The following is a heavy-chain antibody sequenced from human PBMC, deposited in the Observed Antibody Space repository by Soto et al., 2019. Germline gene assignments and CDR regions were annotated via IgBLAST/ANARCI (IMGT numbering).Heavy chain of an antibody. CDR3: ARTTFYDIFTAYYSLFDY. J-gene: IGHJ4*02. D-gene: IGHD3-9*01. Sequence: QVQLQESGPGLVKPSQTLTLTCTVSGGSINSGRFYWSWIRQHPGKGLEWIGHISDSGSSYYNPSLERRVTISVDTSKNRFSLKLSAVTAADTAVYFCARTTFYDIFTAYYSLFDYWGQGTMVTVSS. V-gene: IGHV4-31*03. CDR1: GGSINSGRFY. CDR2: ISDSGSS.